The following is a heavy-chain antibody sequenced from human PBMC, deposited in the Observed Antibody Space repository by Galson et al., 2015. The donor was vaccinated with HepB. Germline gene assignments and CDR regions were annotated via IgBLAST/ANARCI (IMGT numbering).Heavy chain of an antibody. CDR1: GGTFSSYA. J-gene: IGHJ6*02. D-gene: IGHD1-26*01. Sequence: SVKVSCKASGGTFSSYAISWVRQAPGQGLEWMGGIIPIFGTTNYAQKFQGRVTITADESTSTAYMELSSLRSEDTAVYYCATRGAWGLAGRWELPYYYYCGMDVWGQGTTVTVSS. V-gene: IGHV1-69*13. CDR3: ATRGAWGLAGRWELPYYYYCGMDV. CDR2: IIPIFGTT.